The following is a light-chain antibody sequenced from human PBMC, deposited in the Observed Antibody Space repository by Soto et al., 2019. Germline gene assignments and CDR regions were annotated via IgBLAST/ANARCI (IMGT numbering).Light chain of an antibody. J-gene: IGLJ3*02. CDR3: AAWDDSLSAWV. Sequence: QSVLTQPPSASGTPGQMVTISCSGSSSKIGSNYAYWYQQLPGTAPKLLIYRNNERPSGVPDRFSGSKSGTSASLAISGLRSGDEADYYCAAWDDSLSAWVFGGGTKLTVL. CDR2: RNN. CDR1: SSKIGSNY. V-gene: IGLV1-47*01.